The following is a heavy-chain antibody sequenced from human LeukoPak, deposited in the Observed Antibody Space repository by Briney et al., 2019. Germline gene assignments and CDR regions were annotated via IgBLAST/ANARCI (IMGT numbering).Heavy chain of an antibody. V-gene: IGHV4-39*07. Sequence: SETLSLTCTVSGGSITSDSYYWDWIRQPPGKGLEWIGSIHYSGSTNYNLSLKSRVIISVDTSKNQFSLKLSSVTAADTAVYYCAGDLRLRYFDWLSLPRFDYWGQGTLVTVSS. CDR3: AGDLRLRYFDWLSLPRFDY. CDR2: IHYSGST. J-gene: IGHJ4*02. CDR1: GGSITSDSYY. D-gene: IGHD3-9*01.